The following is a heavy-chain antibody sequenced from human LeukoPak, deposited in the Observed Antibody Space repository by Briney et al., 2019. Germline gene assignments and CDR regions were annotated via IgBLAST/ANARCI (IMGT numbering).Heavy chain of an antibody. V-gene: IGHV3-23*01. Sequence: PGGSLRLSCAASGFTFSSYAMSWVRQAPGKGLEWVSAISGSGGSTYYADSVKGRFPISRDNSKNTLYLQVKSLRAEDTAVYYCANGGGCYGSGSYYIYWGQGTLVTVSS. CDR3: ANGGGCYGSGSYYIY. CDR2: ISGSGGST. J-gene: IGHJ4*02. CDR1: GFTFSSYA. D-gene: IGHD3-10*01.